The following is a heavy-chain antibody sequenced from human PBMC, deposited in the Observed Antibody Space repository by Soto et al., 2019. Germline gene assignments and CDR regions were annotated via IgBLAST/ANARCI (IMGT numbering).Heavy chain of an antibody. Sequence: ASVKVSCKASGYTFTTYAMHWVRQAPGQRLEWLGWINVGNGDTRYSQNFQGRVTFISDTSANTVSMLLSSLRSEDTAIYYCVGGLCSGGSCLNWIDPWGQGTLVTVSS. CDR1: GYTFTTYA. CDR2: INVGNGDT. J-gene: IGHJ5*02. D-gene: IGHD2-15*01. V-gene: IGHV1-3*01. CDR3: VGGLCSGGSCLNWIDP.